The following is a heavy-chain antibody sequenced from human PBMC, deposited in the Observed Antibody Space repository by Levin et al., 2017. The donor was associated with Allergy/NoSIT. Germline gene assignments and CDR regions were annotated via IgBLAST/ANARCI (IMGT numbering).Heavy chain of an antibody. V-gene: IGHV3-23*01. J-gene: IGHJ4*02. D-gene: IGHD6-13*01. CDR3: AKIIVATGTGY. CDR2: ISANSGGT. Sequence: GGSLRLSCAASGFTFSSYPMSWVRQAPGKGLEWVSSISANSGGTYYADSVKGRFTISRDNSRNTLYLQMNSLRAEDTAVYYCAKIIVATGTGYWGRGNLVTVSS. CDR1: GFTFSSYP.